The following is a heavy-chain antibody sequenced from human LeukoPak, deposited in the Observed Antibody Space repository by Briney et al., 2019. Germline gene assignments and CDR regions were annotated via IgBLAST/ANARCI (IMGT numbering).Heavy chain of an antibody. D-gene: IGHD6-13*01. CDR1: GGSISSYY. CDR2: IYYSGST. V-gene: IGHV4-59*01. CDR3: AGGRDSSSWWG. J-gene: IGHJ4*02. Sequence: NASETLSLTCTVSGGSISSYYWSWIRQPPGKGLEWIGYIYYSGSTNYNPSLKSRVTISVDTSKNQFSLKLSSVTAADTAVYYCAGGRDSSSWWGWGQGTLVTVSS.